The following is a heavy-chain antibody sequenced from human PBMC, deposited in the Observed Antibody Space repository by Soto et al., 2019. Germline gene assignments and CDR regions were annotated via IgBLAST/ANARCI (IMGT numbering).Heavy chain of an antibody. V-gene: IGHV4-59*01. CDR2: IYYSEST. Sequence: SETLSLTCTVSGGSISSYYWSWIRQPPGKGLEWIGYIYYSESTNYNPSLKSRVTISVDTSKNQFSLKLSSVTAADTAVYYFARLGGGYCSSTSCLPMDVWGKGTTVTVSS. CDR3: ARLGGGYCSSTSCLPMDV. CDR1: GGSISSYY. D-gene: IGHD2-2*01. J-gene: IGHJ6*04.